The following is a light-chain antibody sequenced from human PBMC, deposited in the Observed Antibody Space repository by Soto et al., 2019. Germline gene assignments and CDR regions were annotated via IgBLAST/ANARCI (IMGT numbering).Light chain of an antibody. CDR2: EVS. J-gene: IGLJ1*01. Sequence: QSVLTQPAFVSGSPGQSITISCTGTSSDVGGYNYVSWYQQYPGKAPKLMIHEVSHRPSGVSDRFSGSKSGNTASLTISGLQAEDEAEYYCRSYTNRDTHVLGSGNKVTVL. V-gene: IGLV2-14*01. CDR1: SSDVGGYNY. CDR3: RSYTNRDTHV.